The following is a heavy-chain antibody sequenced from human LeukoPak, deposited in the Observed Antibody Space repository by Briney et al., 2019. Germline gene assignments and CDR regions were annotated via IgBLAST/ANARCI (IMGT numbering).Heavy chain of an antibody. J-gene: IGHJ4*02. CDR1: GASISSGSYY. CDR2: IYTSGST. D-gene: IGHD3-10*01. CDR3: ARQNSGSYYYFDY. Sequence: SETLSLTCTVSGASISSGSYYWSWIRQPAGKGLEWIGRIYTSGSTTYNPSLKSRVTISVDTSKNQFSLKLSSVTAADTAVYYCARQNSGSYYYFDYWGQGTLVTVSS. V-gene: IGHV4-61*02.